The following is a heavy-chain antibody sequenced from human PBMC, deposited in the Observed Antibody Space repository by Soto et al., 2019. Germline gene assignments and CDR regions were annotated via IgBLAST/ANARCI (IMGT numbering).Heavy chain of an antibody. CDR1: GFTFSDYY. D-gene: IGHD1-26*01. Sequence: LRLSCAASGFTFSDYYMSWIRQPPGKGLEWIGYIYYSGSTYYNPSLKSRVTISVDTSKNQFSLKLSSVTAADTAVYYCATHPGRDWFDPWGQGTLVTVSS. CDR2: IYYSGST. CDR3: ATHPGRDWFDP. J-gene: IGHJ5*02. V-gene: IGHV4-30-4*01.